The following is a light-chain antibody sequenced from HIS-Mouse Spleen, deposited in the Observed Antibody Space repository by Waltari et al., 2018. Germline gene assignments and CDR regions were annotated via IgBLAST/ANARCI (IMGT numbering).Light chain of an antibody. V-gene: IGLV3-21*03. CDR2: DDS. CDR1: NIGSTS. Sequence: SYVLTQPPSVSVAPGKTARITCGGNNIGSTSVHWYQQKPGQAPVLVVYDDSDRPSGIPGGFAGSNSGNTATLTISGVEAGDEADYYCQVWDSSSDHVVFGGGTKLTVL. CDR3: QVWDSSSDHVV. J-gene: IGLJ2*01.